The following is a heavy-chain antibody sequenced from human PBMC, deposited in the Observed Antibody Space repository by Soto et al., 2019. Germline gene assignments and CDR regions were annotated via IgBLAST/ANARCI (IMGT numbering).Heavy chain of an antibody. D-gene: IGHD6-13*01. Sequence: GASVKVSCKASGYTFTGYYMHWVRQAPGQGLEWMGWINPNTGGTNYAQKFQGWVTMTRDTSISTAYMELSRLRSDDTAVYYCARIAAAGTNFDYWGQGTLVTVSS. CDR3: ARIAAAGTNFDY. CDR1: GYTFTGYY. V-gene: IGHV1-2*04. J-gene: IGHJ4*02. CDR2: INPNTGGT.